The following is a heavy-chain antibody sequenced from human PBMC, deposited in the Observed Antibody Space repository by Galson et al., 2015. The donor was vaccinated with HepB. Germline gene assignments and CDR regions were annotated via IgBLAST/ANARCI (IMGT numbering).Heavy chain of an antibody. D-gene: IGHD3-10*01. CDR1: GFTFSSYW. V-gene: IGHV3-7*01. Sequence: SLRLSCAASGFTFSSYWMSWVRQAPGKGLEWVANIKQDGSEKYYVDSVKGRFTISRDNAKNSLYLQMNSLRAEDTAVYYCARGWLLWFGELLYFDYWGQGTLVTVSS. CDR2: IKQDGSEK. CDR3: ARGWLLWFGELLYFDY. J-gene: IGHJ4*02.